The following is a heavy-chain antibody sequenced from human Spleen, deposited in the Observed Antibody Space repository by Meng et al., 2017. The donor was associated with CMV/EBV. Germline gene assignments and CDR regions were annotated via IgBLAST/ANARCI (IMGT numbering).Heavy chain of an antibody. V-gene: IGHV4-39*07. Sequence: QLRLQESGPGLVKPSETLSLTCSVSGGSLSSSTYYWGWIRQPPGKGLEWIGTMYYTGTTYYNPSLKSRVTISLNTSKNQFSLKLTSLTAADTAMYYCGSVKRLGIDHWGQGTLVTVSS. D-gene: IGHD1-1*01. CDR1: GGSLSSSTYY. J-gene: IGHJ4*02. CDR2: MYYTGTT. CDR3: GSVKRLGIDH.